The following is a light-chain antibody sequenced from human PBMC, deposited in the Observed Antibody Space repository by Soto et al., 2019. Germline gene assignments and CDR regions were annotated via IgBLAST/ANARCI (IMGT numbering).Light chain of an antibody. CDR3: AAWDDSRSGVV. Sequence: QSVLTQPPSASGTPGQRVTISCSGSSSNIGSNYVFWYQPLPGTAPKLLIYRNNQRPSGVPDRFSGSKSGTSASLAISGLRSEDETDYYCAAWDDSRSGVVFGGGTKLTVL. J-gene: IGLJ2*01. CDR1: SSNIGSNY. CDR2: RNN. V-gene: IGLV1-47*01.